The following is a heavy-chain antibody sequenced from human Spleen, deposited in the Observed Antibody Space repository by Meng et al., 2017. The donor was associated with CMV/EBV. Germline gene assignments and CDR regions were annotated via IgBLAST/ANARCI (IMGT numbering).Heavy chain of an antibody. CDR3: ARDGYCSSTSCYLDYYYYGMDV. V-gene: IGHV1-2*02. CDR2: INPNSGGT. Sequence: ASVKVSCKASGYTFTGYYMHWVRQAPGQGLEWMGWINPNSGGTNYAQKFQGRVTMTRDTSISTAYMELSRLRSEDTAVYYCARDGYCSSTSCYLDYYYYGMDVWGQGTTVTVSS. J-gene: IGHJ6*02. CDR1: GYTFTGYY. D-gene: IGHD2-2*03.